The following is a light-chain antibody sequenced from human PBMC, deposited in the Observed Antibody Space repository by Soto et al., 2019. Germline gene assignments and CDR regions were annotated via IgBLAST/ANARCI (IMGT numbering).Light chain of an antibody. J-gene: IGLJ7*01. Sequence: QSALTQPASASGSPGQSITISCTGTSSDVGSYNLVSWYQQHPGKAPKLMIYEGSKRPSGVSNRFSGSKSGNTASLTISGLQAEDEADYYCCSYAGSRKVFGGGTQLTVL. CDR1: SSDVGSYNL. CDR2: EGS. CDR3: CSYAGSRKV. V-gene: IGLV2-23*01.